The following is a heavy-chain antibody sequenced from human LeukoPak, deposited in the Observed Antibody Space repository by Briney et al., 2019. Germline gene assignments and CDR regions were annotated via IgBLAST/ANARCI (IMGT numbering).Heavy chain of an antibody. Sequence: SQTLSLTCTVSGGSISSGGYSWSWIRQHPGKRLEWIGYIYYSGSTYYNPSLKSRVTISVDTSKNQFSLKLSSVTAADTAVYYCAGARGLLFDYWGQGTLVTVSS. CDR1: GGSISSGGYS. V-gene: IGHV4-31*03. CDR3: AGARGLLFDY. J-gene: IGHJ4*02. CDR2: IYYSGST. D-gene: IGHD3-10*01.